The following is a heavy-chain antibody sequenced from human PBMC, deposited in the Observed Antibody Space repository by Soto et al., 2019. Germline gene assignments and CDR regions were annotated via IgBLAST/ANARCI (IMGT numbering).Heavy chain of an antibody. CDR3: ARSGYYYDSSQDSNWFDP. D-gene: IGHD3-22*01. V-gene: IGHV4-59*01. J-gene: IGHJ5*02. CDR2: IYYSGST. Sequence: SETLSLTCTVSGGSISGYYWSWIRQPPGKGLEWIGYIYYSGSTNYNPSLKSRATISADTSKNQFSVKLSSVTAADTAVYYCARSGYYYDSSQDSNWFDPWGQGTLVNVSS. CDR1: GGSISGYY.